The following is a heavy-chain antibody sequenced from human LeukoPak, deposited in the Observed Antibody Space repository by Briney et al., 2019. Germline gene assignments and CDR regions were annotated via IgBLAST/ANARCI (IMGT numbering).Heavy chain of an antibody. D-gene: IGHD2-8*01. J-gene: IGHJ4*02. CDR1: GFTFNAYY. CDR3: ARTLTRYCTNGVCYTPIGY. Sequence: ASVKVSCKASGFTFNAYYIHWVRQAPGQGLEWMGWINPNTGDTNFAQKFQGRVAMTRDTSISTAYMELSRLRSDDTAVYYCARTLTRYCTNGVCYTPIGYWGQGTLVTVSS. V-gene: IGHV1-2*02. CDR2: INPNTGDT.